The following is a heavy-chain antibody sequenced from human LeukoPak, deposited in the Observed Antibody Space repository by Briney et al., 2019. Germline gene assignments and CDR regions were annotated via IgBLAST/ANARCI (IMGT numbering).Heavy chain of an antibody. J-gene: IGHJ5*02. Sequence: GASVQVSCTASGYTFSDYGITWVRQAPGQGLEWMGRINSDNSNTTYPHSLRGRLTMTADTSANTAYMELRSLRSDDTAVYYCTRGTHWFDPWGQGTLVTVSS. V-gene: IGHV1-18*01. CDR3: TRGTHWFDP. CDR1: GYTFSDYG. CDR2: INSDNSNT.